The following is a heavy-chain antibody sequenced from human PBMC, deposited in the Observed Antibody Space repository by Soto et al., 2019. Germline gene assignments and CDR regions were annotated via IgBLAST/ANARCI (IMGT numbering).Heavy chain of an antibody. Sequence: QLQLQESGPGLVKPSETLSLTCTVSVGSISSSSYYWGWIRQPPGKGLEWIGSIYYSGSTYYNPSLTSRVTSTVDTSNNQISLQLSSVTAADTAVYYCASLTRTLVIIGEWYFDLWGRGTLVTVSS. CDR2: IYYSGST. V-gene: IGHV4-39*01. D-gene: IGHD3-9*01. CDR1: VGSISSSSYY. CDR3: ASLTRTLVIIGEWYFDL. J-gene: IGHJ2*01.